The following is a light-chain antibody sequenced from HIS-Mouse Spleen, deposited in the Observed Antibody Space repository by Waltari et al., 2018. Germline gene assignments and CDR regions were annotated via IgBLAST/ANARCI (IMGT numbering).Light chain of an antibody. CDR1: SSDVGGYNY. J-gene: IGLJ2*01. CDR2: DVS. CDR3: SSYTSSSFNVV. Sequence: QSALTQPASVSGSPGQSITISCTGTSSDVGGYNYVSWYQQHPGKAPKLMIFDVSNRPSRGSNRFSGSKSGNTASLTISGLQAEDEADYYCSSYTSSSFNVVFGGGTKLTVL. V-gene: IGLV2-14*03.